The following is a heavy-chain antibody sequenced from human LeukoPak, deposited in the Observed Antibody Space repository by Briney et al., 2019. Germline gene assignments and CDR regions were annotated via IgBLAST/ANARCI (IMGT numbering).Heavy chain of an antibody. CDR3: ATDLMAAGVVAVNAFDI. D-gene: IGHD6-19*01. Sequence: ASVKVSCKVSGYTLTELSMHWVRQAPGKGLEWMGGFDPEDGETIYAQTFQGRVTMTEDTSTDTAYMELSSLRSEDTAVYYCATDLMAAGVVAVNAFDIWGQGTMVTVSS. CDR1: GYTLTELS. V-gene: IGHV1-24*01. J-gene: IGHJ3*02. CDR2: FDPEDGET.